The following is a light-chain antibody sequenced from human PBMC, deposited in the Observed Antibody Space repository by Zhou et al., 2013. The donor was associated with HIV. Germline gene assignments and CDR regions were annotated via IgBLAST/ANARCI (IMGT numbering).Light chain of an antibody. Sequence: DIQMTQSPSSLSASVGDRVNISCRASHSISNSLNWFHQKSGKAPKFLIHGTSKLQGGVPSRLSGSGSGTDFTLTIINLQPEDFGTYYCQQSYITPLTFGQGTRLEIK. CDR2: GTS. J-gene: IGKJ5*01. CDR3: QQSYITPLT. V-gene: IGKV1-39*01. CDR1: HSISNS.